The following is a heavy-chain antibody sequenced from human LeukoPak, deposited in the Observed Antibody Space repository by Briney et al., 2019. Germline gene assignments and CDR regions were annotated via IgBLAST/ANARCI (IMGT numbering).Heavy chain of an antibody. Sequence: SETLSLTCTVSGGSISSSSYYWGWIRQPPGKGLEWIGNTYYGGNTHYNPSLKSRISISVDTSKNQFSLELCSVTAADTAVYYCAAAFDYWGQGTLVTVSS. CDR3: AAAFDY. CDR2: TYYGGNT. V-gene: IGHV4-39*01. CDR1: GGSISSSSYY. J-gene: IGHJ4*02. D-gene: IGHD6-25*01.